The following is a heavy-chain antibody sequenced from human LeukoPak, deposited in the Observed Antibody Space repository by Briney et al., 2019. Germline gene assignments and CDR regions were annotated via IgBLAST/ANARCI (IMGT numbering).Heavy chain of an antibody. J-gene: IGHJ4*02. D-gene: IGHD6-19*01. V-gene: IGHV3-48*01. Sequence: GGSLRLSCAASGFTFSSYSMNWVRQAPGKGLEWVSYIGSSSSTIYYADSVKGRFTISRDNAKNSLHLHMNSLSAEDTAVYYCARDGGGYSSGWPYFDYWGQGNLVTVSS. CDR3: ARDGGGYSSGWPYFDY. CDR2: IGSSSSTI. CDR1: GFTFSSYS.